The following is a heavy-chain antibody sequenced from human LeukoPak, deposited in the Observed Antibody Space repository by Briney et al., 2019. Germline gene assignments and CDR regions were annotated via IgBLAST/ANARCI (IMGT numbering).Heavy chain of an antibody. CDR3: VIQLGGTTDQ. D-gene: IGHD1-1*01. CDR1: GVSLSTYY. J-gene: IGHJ4*02. Sequence: SSETLSLTCTVSGVSLSTYYWGWIRQPPGKGLEWIGYVYYTGITNYSPSLKSRVTISLDTSKNHFSLKLSSVTAADTAAYYCVIQLGGTTDQWGQGTLVTVSS. V-gene: IGHV4-59*01. CDR2: VYYTGIT.